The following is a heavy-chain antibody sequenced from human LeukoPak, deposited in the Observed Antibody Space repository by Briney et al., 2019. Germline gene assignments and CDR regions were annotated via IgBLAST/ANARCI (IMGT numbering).Heavy chain of an antibody. J-gene: IGHJ3*02. V-gene: IGHV3-74*01. D-gene: IGHD1-26*01. CDR3: AREVGAPDDAFDI. CDR1: GFTFSSYW. CDR2: ISNDGSST. Sequence: GGSLRLSCAASGFTFSSYWMHWVRQAPGKGLVWVSRISNDGSSTSYADSVKGRFTISRDNAKNTLYLQMNSLRAEDTAVYYCAREVGAPDDAFDIWGQGTMVTVSS.